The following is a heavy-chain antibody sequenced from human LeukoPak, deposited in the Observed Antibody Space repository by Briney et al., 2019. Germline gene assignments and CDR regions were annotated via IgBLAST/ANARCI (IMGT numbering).Heavy chain of an antibody. CDR1: GFTFSSYS. J-gene: IGHJ3*02. V-gene: IGHV3-21*01. D-gene: IGHD3-22*01. CDR3: ASGKHYYDSSGYYAFDI. Sequence: GGSLRLSCAASGFTFSSYSMNWVRQAPGKGLEWVSSISSSSSYIYYADSVKGRFTISRDNAKNSLYLQMNSLRAEDTAVYYCASGKHYYDSSGYYAFDIWGQGTTVTVSS. CDR2: ISSSSSYI.